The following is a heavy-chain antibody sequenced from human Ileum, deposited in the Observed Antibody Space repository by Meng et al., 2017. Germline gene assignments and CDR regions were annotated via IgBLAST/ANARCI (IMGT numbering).Heavy chain of an antibody. V-gene: IGHV4-31*03. CDR1: GDSISSGGYY. CDR2: IYYSGST. J-gene: IGHJ4*02. D-gene: IGHD3-22*01. CDR3: ARDNNGYSYFDY. Sequence: SETLSLTCTVSGDSISSGGYYWSWIRQHPGKGLEWIGYIYYSGSTYYNPSLKSRVTISVDTSKNQFSLKLDSVTAADTAVYYCARDNNGYSYFDYWGQGTLVTVSS.